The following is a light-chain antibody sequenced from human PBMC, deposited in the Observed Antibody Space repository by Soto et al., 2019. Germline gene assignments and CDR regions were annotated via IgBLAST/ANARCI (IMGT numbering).Light chain of an antibody. J-gene: IGKJ1*01. CDR3: QQYETFSGT. V-gene: IGKV1-5*01. Sequence: DIQMTQSPSTLSASVGDTVTVTCXASRGCRCWLAWHQQRPGEAPKLLIYDASALPRGVPSRFSGSGSGTKFTLTIASLQPDDFATYYCQQYETFSGTFGPGTK. CDR2: DAS. CDR1: RGCRCW.